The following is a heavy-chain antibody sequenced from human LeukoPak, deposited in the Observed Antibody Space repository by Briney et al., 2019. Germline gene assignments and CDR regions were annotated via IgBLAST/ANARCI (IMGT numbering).Heavy chain of an antibody. D-gene: IGHD6-13*01. CDR1: GGSIFSSNSY. J-gene: IGHJ6*03. Sequence: PSETLSLTCTVSGGSIFSSNSYWGWIRQPPGKGLEWIGSIYYSGNTYYNASLKSRVTISVDTSKNHFSLELTSATAADTAVYFCARGRVSSNTWYSTYYYYFYMDVWGKGTTVTVSS. CDR2: IYYSGNT. V-gene: IGHV4-39*07. CDR3: ARGRVSSNTWYSTYYYYFYMDV.